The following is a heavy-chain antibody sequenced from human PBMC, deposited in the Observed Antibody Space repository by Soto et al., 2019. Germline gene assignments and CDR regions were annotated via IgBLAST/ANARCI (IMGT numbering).Heavy chain of an antibody. V-gene: IGHV3-30*18. Sequence: QVQLVESGGGVVQPGRSLRLSCVASGFTFSSYAMHWVRQAPGKGLEWVAVISYDGSDTYFAVSVQGRFTISRDNSNNTVDLQLNSLRAEDTAVYYCAKSRLGYCTTSSCYLRYWGQGTQVSVSS. CDR1: GFTFSSYA. CDR3: AKSRLGYCTTSSCYLRY. J-gene: IGHJ4*02. CDR2: ISYDGSDT. D-gene: IGHD2-2*01.